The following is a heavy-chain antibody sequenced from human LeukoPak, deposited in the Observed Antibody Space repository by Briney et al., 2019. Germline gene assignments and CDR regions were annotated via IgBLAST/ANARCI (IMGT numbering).Heavy chain of an antibody. Sequence: SQTLSLTCTVSGGSISSGSYYWSWIRQPAGKGLEWIGRIYTSGSTNYNPSLKSRVTISVDTSKNQFSLKLSSVTAADTAVYYCASRPLYSSGWPPRDYWGQGTLVTVSS. V-gene: IGHV4-61*02. J-gene: IGHJ4*02. D-gene: IGHD6-19*01. CDR2: IYTSGST. CDR3: ASRPLYSSGWPPRDY. CDR1: GGSISSGSYY.